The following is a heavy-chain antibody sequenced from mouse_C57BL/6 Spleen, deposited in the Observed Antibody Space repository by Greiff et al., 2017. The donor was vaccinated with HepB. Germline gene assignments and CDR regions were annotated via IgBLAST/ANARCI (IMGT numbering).Heavy chain of an antibody. D-gene: IGHD1-1*01. CDR1: GFNIKDYY. V-gene: IGHV14-2*01. CDR3: ARSPGSSYEYFDV. J-gene: IGHJ1*03. Sequence: EVQRVESGAELVKPGASVKLSCTASGFNIKDYYMHWVKQRTEQGLEWIGRIDPEDGETKYAPKFQGKATITADTSSNTAYLQLSSLTSEDTAVYYCARSPGSSYEYFDVWGTGTTVTVSS. CDR2: IDPEDGET.